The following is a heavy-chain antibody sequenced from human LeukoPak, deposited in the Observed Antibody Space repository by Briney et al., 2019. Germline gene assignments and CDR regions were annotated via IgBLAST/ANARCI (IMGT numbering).Heavy chain of an antibody. Sequence: KPSETLSLTCAVSGYSISSGYYWGWIRQPPGKGLEWIGSIYHSGSTYYNPSLKSRVTISVDTSKNQFSLKLSSVTAADTAVYYCARDGRPGVWGSYRTFDYWGQGTLVTVSS. J-gene: IGHJ4*02. V-gene: IGHV4-38-2*02. D-gene: IGHD3-16*02. CDR2: IYHSGST. CDR1: GYSISSGYY. CDR3: ARDGRPGVWGSYRTFDY.